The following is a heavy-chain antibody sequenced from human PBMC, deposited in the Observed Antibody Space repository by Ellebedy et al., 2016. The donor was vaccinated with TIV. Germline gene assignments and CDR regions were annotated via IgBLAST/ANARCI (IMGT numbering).Heavy chain of an antibody. V-gene: IGHV4-59*01. CDR2: IYDTGLT. J-gene: IGHJ2*01. CDR3: ARVWRDVAYWYFDL. CDR1: GGSIKNEY. Sequence: SETLSLXXNVSGGSIKNEYWSWIRQTPGTGLEWLGYIYDTGLTNYNPSLKGRVSISRDTSKNQVFLNMRSVTAADTAVYFCARVWRDVAYWYFDLWGQGTLVTVSS. D-gene: IGHD3-16*01.